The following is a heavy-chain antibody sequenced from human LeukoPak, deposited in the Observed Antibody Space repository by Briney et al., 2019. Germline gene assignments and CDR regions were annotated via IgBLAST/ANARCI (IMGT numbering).Heavy chain of an antibody. CDR2: ISDDGRHN. CDR3: ARVYLERLTAGYFDH. Sequence: GGSLRLSCAASGFTFNTFWMNWVRQAPGKGLEWVAVISDDGRHNYYADSVKGRFTISRDNSKSTLYLQMNSLRDDDSAAYFCARVYLERLTAGYFDHWGQGTQVTVSS. J-gene: IGHJ4*02. V-gene: IGHV3-30*03. CDR1: GFTFNTFW. D-gene: IGHD2-8*01.